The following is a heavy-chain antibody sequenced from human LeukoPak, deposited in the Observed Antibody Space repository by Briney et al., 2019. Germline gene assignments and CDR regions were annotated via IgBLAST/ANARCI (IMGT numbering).Heavy chain of an antibody. CDR3: AVTPGGYGDYSYGSMGY. D-gene: IGHD4-17*01. CDR1: GFTFSSYA. CDR2: ISYDGSNK. Sequence: PGRSLRLSCAASGFTFSSYAMHWVRQAPGKGLEWVAVISYDGSNKYYADSVKGRFTISRDNSKNTLYLQMNSLRAEDTALYYCAVTPGGYGDYSYGSMGYWGQGTLVTVSS. V-gene: IGHV3-30-3*01. J-gene: IGHJ4*02.